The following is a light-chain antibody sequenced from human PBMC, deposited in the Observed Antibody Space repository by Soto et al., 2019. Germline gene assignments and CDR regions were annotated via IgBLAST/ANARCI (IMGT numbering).Light chain of an antibody. CDR1: QSVSSSY. Sequence: EIVLTQSPGTLSLSPGERATLSCRASQSVSSSYLAWYQQKPGQAPRLLIYGASSRATGIPDRFSGSGSVTDFPLTISRLEPEDFAVYYWQQYGSSPRTFGQGTKVEIK. CDR2: GAS. CDR3: QQYGSSPRT. J-gene: IGKJ1*01. V-gene: IGKV3-20*01.